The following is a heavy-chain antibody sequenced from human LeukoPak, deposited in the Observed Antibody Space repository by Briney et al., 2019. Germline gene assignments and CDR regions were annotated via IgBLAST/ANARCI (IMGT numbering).Heavy chain of an antibody. J-gene: IGHJ2*01. Sequence: SQTLSLTCAVSGGSISSGGYSWSWIRQPPGKGLEWIGYIYHSGSTYYNPSLKSRVTISVDRSKSQFSLKLSSVTAADTAVYYCARVLSLDWYFDLWGRGTLVTVSS. V-gene: IGHV4-30-2*01. CDR2: IYHSGST. CDR1: GGSISSGGYS. CDR3: ARVLSLDWYFDL.